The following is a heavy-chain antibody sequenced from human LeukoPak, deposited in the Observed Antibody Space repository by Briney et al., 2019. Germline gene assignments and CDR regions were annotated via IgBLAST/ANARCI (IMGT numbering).Heavy chain of an antibody. V-gene: IGHV3-23*01. D-gene: IGHD4-17*01. CDR2: ISGSGGST. Sequence: GGSLRLSCAASGFTFSNYAMSWVRQAPGKGLEWVSGISGSGGSTYYADSVKGRFTISRDNSKNTVYLQMNSLRAEDTAGYYCAKDPGYDYGDFDIWGQGTMVTVSS. CDR1: GFTFSNYA. J-gene: IGHJ3*02. CDR3: AKDPGYDYGDFDI.